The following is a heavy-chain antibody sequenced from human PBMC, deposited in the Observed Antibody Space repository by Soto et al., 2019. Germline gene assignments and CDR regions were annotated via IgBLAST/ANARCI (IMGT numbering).Heavy chain of an antibody. Sequence: QVQLVQSGAEVKKPGASVKVSCKASGYTFTSHDINWVRQATGQGLEWMGWMNPNSGNTGYAQKSQGRVTMTRNTSISTAYMELSSLRSEDTAVYYCAAPDTAMDAYYFDYWGQGTLVTVSS. CDR3: AAPDTAMDAYYFDY. CDR2: MNPNSGNT. D-gene: IGHD5-18*01. V-gene: IGHV1-8*01. CDR1: GYTFTSHD. J-gene: IGHJ4*02.